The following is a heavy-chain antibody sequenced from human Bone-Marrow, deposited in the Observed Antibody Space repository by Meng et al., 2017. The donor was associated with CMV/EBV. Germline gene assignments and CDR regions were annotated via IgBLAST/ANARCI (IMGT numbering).Heavy chain of an antibody. CDR2: IRNDGSNK. Sequence: GGSLRLSCVASGFTFSSYGMHWVRQAPGKGLEWVSFIRNDGSNKYYEDPVKGRFTVSRDNSKNTLYLQMNSLRPEDTAVYYCAKSMLRGVHGGFDIWGQGTMVTGSS. CDR3: AKSMLRGVHGGFDI. D-gene: IGHD3-10*01. CDR1: GFTFSSYG. V-gene: IGHV3-30*02. J-gene: IGHJ3*02.